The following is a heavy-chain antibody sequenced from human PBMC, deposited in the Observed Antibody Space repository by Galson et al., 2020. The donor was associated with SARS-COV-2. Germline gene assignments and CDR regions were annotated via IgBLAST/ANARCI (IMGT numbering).Heavy chain of an antibody. J-gene: IGHJ6*03. CDR1: GGSISSYY. Sequence: SETLSLTCTVSGGSISSYYWSWIRQPPGKGLEWLGYIYYSGSTNYNPSLKSRVTISVDTSKNQFSLKLSSVTAADTAVYYCARRSGIVGATGNYYYMDVWGKGTTVTVSS. V-gene: IGHV4-59*08. CDR3: ARRSGIVGATGNYYYMDV. CDR2: IYYSGST. D-gene: IGHD1-26*01.